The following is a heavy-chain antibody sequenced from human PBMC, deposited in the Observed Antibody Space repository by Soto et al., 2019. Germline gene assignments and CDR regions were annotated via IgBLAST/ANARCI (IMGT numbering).Heavy chain of an antibody. D-gene: IGHD3-22*01. CDR1: GFTFSNYA. CDR2: IIYSGGST. J-gene: IGHJ4*01. Sequence: PGGSLRLSCAASGFTFSNYAMSWVRQAPGKGLEWVSTIIYSGGSTYYADSVKGQFITSRDNSKNTSKSQFSLILRSVTAAVTAVYYCARLGDYYQAFDYWGHGTLVTVSS. CDR3: VYYCARLGDYYQAFDY. V-gene: IGHV3-23*01.